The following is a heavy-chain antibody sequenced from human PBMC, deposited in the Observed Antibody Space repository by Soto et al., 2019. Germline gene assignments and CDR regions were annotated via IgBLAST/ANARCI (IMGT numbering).Heavy chain of an antibody. Sequence: ASVKVSCKASGYTFTSYAMHWVRQAPGQRLEWMGWINGYTGNTNYAQKLQGRVTMTTDTSTSTAYMELRSLRSDDTAVYYCARDYDSSGSAGDFDYWGQGTLVTVSS. CDR2: INGYTGNT. J-gene: IGHJ4*02. D-gene: IGHD3-22*01. CDR3: ARDYDSSGSAGDFDY. CDR1: GYTFTSYA. V-gene: IGHV1-18*01.